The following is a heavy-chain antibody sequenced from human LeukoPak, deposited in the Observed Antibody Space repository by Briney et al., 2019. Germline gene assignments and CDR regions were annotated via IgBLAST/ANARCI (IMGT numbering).Heavy chain of an antibody. CDR3: ARAKIAAAGMKVWVRGEYFQH. CDR2: MNPNSGNT. J-gene: IGHJ1*01. V-gene: IGHV1-8*01. CDR1: GYTFTSYD. D-gene: IGHD6-13*01. Sequence: ASVKVSCKASGYTFTSYDINWVRQATGQGLEWMGWMNPNSGNTGYAQKFQGRVIMTRNTSISTAYMELSSLRSEDTAVYYCARAKIAAAGMKVWVRGEYFQHWGQGTLVTVSS.